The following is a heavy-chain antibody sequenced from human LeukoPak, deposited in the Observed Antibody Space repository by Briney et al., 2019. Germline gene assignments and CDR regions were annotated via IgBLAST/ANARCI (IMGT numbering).Heavy chain of an antibody. CDR1: RHSVSSNSAA. CDR3: ARDPAGRGYGGVMSAFDI. J-gene: IGHJ3*02. D-gene: IGHD5-12*01. V-gene: IGHV6-1*01. CDR2: TYYRSKWYN. Sequence: SQTLSLTCAISRHSVSSNSAAWSWISQTPSRGLELLGRTYYRSKWYNEYAVSVRSRITINPDTSNNRFSLQLNSVTPEDTAVYYCARDPAGRGYGGVMSAFDIWGQGTMVTVSS.